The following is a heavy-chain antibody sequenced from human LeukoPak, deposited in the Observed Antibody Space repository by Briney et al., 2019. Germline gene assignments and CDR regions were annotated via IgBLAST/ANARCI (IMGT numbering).Heavy chain of an antibody. CDR1: GVSISSGGHY. D-gene: IGHD6-6*01. CDR3: ARALEYSTSATSWFDP. J-gene: IGHJ5*02. Sequence: PAQTLSLTCTVSGVSISSGGHYWSWIRQHPGKGLEWIGYIYYSGRTYYNPSLKSRVTLSVDTSKNQFSLKLGSVTAADTAVYYCARALEYSTSATSWFDPWGQGTLVTVSS. CDR2: IYYSGRT. V-gene: IGHV4-31*03.